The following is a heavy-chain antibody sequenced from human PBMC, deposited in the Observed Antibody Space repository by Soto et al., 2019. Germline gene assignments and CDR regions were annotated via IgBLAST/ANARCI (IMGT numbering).Heavy chain of an antibody. Sequence: PGGSLRLSCGASGFTFSDYVMTWVRQSPGKGLEWVSGISGGDDSTYYADSVKGRFTISRANSKNTLYLQSNSLRAEDTAVYYCARDRGHLLPNSGMDVWGPGTTVTVSS. V-gene: IGHV3-23*01. J-gene: IGHJ6*02. D-gene: IGHD2-2*01. CDR2: ISGGDDST. CDR1: GFTFSDYV. CDR3: ARDRGHLLPNSGMDV.